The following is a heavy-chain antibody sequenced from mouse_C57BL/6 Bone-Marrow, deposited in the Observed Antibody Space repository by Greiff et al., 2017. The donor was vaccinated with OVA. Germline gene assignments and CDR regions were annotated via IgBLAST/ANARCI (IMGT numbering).Heavy chain of an antibody. CDR1: GYTFTSYW. Sequence: QVQLQQPGAEHVKPGASVKLSCKASGYTFTSYWMQWVKQRPGQGLEWIGEIDPSDSYTNYNQKFKGKATLTVDTSSSTAYMQLSSLTSEDSAVYYCAREFPEKYFDVWGTGTTVTVSS. CDR3: AREFPEKYFDV. J-gene: IGHJ1*03. CDR2: IDPSDSYT. V-gene: IGHV1-50*01.